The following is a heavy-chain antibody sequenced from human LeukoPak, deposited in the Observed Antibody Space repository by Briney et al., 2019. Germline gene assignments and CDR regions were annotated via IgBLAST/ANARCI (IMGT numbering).Heavy chain of an antibody. J-gene: IGHJ6*02. CDR1: GFTFSSYG. CDR2: ISYDGSKE. CDR3: ASPYSNYGDGMDV. Sequence: GGSLRLSCAASGFTFSSYGMHWVRQAPGKGLEWVAVISYDGSKEYYADSVKGRFTISRDNSKNTLYLQMNSLRAEDTAVYYCASPYSNYGDGMDVWGQGTMVTVSS. V-gene: IGHV3-30-3*01. D-gene: IGHD4-11*01.